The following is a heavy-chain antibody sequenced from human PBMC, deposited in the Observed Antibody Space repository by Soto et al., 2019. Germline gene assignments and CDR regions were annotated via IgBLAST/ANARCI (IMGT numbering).Heavy chain of an antibody. J-gene: IGHJ3*02. CDR2: ISGSGGST. CDR3: AKDRERYYDSSGYYYGDAFDI. CDR1: GFTFSSYA. Sequence: EVQLLESGGGLVQPGGSLRLSCAASGFTFSSYAMSWVRQAPGKGLEWVSAISGSGGSTYYADSVKGRFTISRDNSKNTLYLQMNSLRAEDTAVYYCAKDRERYYDSSGYYYGDAFDIWGQGTMVTVSS. V-gene: IGHV3-23*01. D-gene: IGHD3-22*01.